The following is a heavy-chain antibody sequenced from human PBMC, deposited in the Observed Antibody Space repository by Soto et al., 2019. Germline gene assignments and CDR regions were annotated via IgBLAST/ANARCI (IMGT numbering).Heavy chain of an antibody. V-gene: IGHV1-18*01. CDR2: ISTYNGNT. J-gene: IGHJ4*02. CDR3: ARDSYYYDSSGYYEPDY. D-gene: IGHD3-22*01. Sequence: QVQLVQSGAEVKKPGASVQISCKASGYTFTSYGISWVRQAPGQGLEWMGWISTYNGNTNYAQKLQGRVTMTTDTSTSTAYMELRSLRSDDTAVYYCARDSYYYDSSGYYEPDYWGQGTLVTVSS. CDR1: GYTFTSYG.